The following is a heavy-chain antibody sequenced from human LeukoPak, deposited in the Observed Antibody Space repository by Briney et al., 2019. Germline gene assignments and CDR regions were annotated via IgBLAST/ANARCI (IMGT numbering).Heavy chain of an antibody. Sequence: GGSLRLSCAASGFTFSSYWMHWVRHAPGKGLVWVSRINSDGSSTSYADSVKGRFTISRDNAKNTLYLQMNSLRAEDTAVYYCARELYYYGSGSYYRAIDYWGQGTLVTVSS. CDR1: GFTFSSYW. CDR2: INSDGSST. V-gene: IGHV3-74*01. D-gene: IGHD3-10*01. J-gene: IGHJ4*02. CDR3: ARELYYYGSGSYYRAIDY.